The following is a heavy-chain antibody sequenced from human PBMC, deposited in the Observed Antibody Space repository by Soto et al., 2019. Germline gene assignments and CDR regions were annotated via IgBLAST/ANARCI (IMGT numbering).Heavy chain of an antibody. CDR1: GFTFSRYA. D-gene: IGHD2-8*01. CDR3: ARSRNGAVPDSINF. V-gene: IGHV3-30-3*01. Sequence: VGSLRLSCAASGFTFSRYAMHWVRQAPGEGLEWVAVISRDGSSKYYGDSVKGRFTVSRDNSNNTLYLSMTSLRPDDTAVFYCARSRNGAVPDSINFWGQGTLVTVSS. CDR2: ISRDGSSK. J-gene: IGHJ4*02.